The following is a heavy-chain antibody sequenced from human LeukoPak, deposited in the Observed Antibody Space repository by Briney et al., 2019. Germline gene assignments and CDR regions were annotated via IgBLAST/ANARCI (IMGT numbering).Heavy chain of an antibody. CDR3: AKGLRAGATCAFDI. Sequence: GGTLRLSCVASGFTFSSHGMNWVRQAPGKGLEWVAFIRYDGSNKYYADSVKGRFTISRDNSKNTLYLQMNSLRAEDTAVYYCAKGLRAGATCAFDIWGQGTMVTVSS. J-gene: IGHJ3*02. D-gene: IGHD1-26*01. CDR1: GFTFSSHG. V-gene: IGHV3-30*02. CDR2: IRYDGSNK.